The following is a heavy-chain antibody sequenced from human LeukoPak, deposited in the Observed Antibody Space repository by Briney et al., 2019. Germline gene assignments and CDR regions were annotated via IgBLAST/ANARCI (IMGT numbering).Heavy chain of an antibody. V-gene: IGHV4-30-4*01. D-gene: IGHD1-7*01. Sequence: PSETLSLTCIVSGGSISSGDYYWSWIRQPPGKGLEWIGYIYYSGSTYYNPSLKSRVTISVDTSKNQFSLKLSSVTAADTAVYYCARGDNWNYERFDYWGQGTLLTVSS. CDR2: IYYSGST. CDR3: ARGDNWNYERFDY. CDR1: GGSISSGDYY. J-gene: IGHJ4*02.